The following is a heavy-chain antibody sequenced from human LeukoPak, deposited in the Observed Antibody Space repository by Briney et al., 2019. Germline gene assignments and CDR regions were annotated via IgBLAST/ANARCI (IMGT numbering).Heavy chain of an antibody. V-gene: IGHV3-7*01. Sequence: GGSLRLSCAASGFTFSSYWMSWVRQAPGKGLEWVANIKQDGSGKCYVDSVKGRFTISRDNAKNSLFLQMNSLRADATAVYYCARDLSGCELQEYWGQGTLVTVSS. D-gene: IGHD1-26*01. CDR3: ARDLSGCELQEY. J-gene: IGHJ4*02. CDR1: GFTFSSYW. CDR2: IKQDGSGK.